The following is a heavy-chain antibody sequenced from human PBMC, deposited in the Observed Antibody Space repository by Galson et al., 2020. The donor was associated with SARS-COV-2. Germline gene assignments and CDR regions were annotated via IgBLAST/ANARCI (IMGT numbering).Heavy chain of an antibody. D-gene: IGHD3-10*01. Sequence: GESLKISCKGSGYIFSSYWISWVRQLPGKGLEWMGKIDPTDSYSIYNPSFQGHVTISGDNSINTAYLHWSSLEASDSAMYYCARHRGYGMDVWGQGTTVTVSS. J-gene: IGHJ6*02. V-gene: IGHV5-10-1*01. CDR2: IDPTDSYS. CDR3: ARHRGYGMDV. CDR1: GYIFSSYW.